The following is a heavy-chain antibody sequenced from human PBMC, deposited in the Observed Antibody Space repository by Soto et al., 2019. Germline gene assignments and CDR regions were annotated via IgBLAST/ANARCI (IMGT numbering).Heavy chain of an antibody. J-gene: IGHJ6*02. CDR1: GGSISSGGYY. D-gene: IGHD3-3*01. V-gene: IGHV4-31*03. CDR2: IYYSGST. CDR3: ARELRFLEWPDYYGMEV. Sequence: SETLSLTCTVSGGSISSGGYYWSWIRQHPGKGLEWIGYIYYSGSTYYNPSLKGRVTISVDTSKNQFSLKLSSVTAADTAVYYCARELRFLEWPDYYGMEVWGQGTTVTVSS.